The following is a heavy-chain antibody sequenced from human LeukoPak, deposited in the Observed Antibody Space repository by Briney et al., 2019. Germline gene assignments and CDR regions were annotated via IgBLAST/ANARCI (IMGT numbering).Heavy chain of an antibody. D-gene: IGHD4-17*01. CDR2: INPNSGGT. J-gene: IGHJ4*02. CDR1: GYTFTGYY. V-gene: IGHV1-2*06. CDR3: AGLYGDYAHYFDY. Sequence: ASVKVSCKASGYTFTGYYMHWVRQAPGQGLEWMGRINPNSGGTNYAQKFQGGVTMTRDTSISTAYMELSRLRSDDTAVYYCAGLYGDYAHYFDYWGQGTLVTVSS.